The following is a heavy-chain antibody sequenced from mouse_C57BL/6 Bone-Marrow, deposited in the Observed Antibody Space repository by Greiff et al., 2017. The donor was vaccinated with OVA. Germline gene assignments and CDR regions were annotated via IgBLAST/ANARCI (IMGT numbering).Heavy chain of an antibody. CDR2: ISSGGSYT. D-gene: IGHD1-1*01. Sequence: DVMLVESGGDLVKPGGSLKLSCAASGFTFSSYGMSWVRQTPDKRLEWVATISSGGSYTYYPASVKGRFTISRDNAKNTLYLQMSSLKSEDTAMYYCARRYYYGSSLYYFDYWGQGTTLTVSS. CDR1: GFTFSSYG. V-gene: IGHV5-6*02. CDR3: ARRYYYGSSLYYFDY. J-gene: IGHJ2*01.